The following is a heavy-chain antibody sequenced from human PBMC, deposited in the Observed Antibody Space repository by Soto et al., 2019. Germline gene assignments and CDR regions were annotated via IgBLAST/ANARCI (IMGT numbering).Heavy chain of an antibody. CDR3: ARGRGIGFSSTWNIYWYYNMDV. Sequence: QVQLVQSGAEGRKSGSSVKVSCKAAGGTFSDYALSWVRQAPGQGLEWMGGIIPRFATTNYAQKFQGRVTITADDSATTAHMELSSLKSEDTAVYYCARGRGIGFSSTWNIYWYYNMDVW. CDR2: IIPRFATT. CDR1: GGTFSDYA. V-gene: IGHV1-69*01. D-gene: IGHD6-13*01. J-gene: IGHJ6*01.